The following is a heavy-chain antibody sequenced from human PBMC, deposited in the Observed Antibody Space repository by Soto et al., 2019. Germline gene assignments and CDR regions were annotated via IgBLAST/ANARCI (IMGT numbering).Heavy chain of an antibody. CDR3: ARESEDLTPKFDY. CDR2: ISSTTNYI. J-gene: IGHJ4*02. Sequence: GGSLRLSCAASGFTFTRHSMNWVRQAPGKGLEWVSSISSTTNYIYYGDSMKGRFTISRDNAKNSLYLEMNSLRAEDTAVYYCARESEDLTPKFDYWGQGTLVTVSS. V-gene: IGHV3-21*06. CDR1: GFTFTRHS.